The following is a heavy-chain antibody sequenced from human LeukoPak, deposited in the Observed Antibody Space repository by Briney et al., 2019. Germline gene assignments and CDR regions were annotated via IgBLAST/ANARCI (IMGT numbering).Heavy chain of an antibody. J-gene: IGHJ4*02. D-gene: IGHD3-22*01. CDR3: TTVGSSRYYYYFDY. CDR1: GFTFNHAW. V-gene: IGHV3-15*01. CDR2: IKSKTDGGTT. Sequence: PGGSLRLSCGASGFTFNHAWMSWVRQAPGKGREWVGRIKSKTDGGTTDYAAPVKGRFTISRDDSKNMLYLQMNSLKTEDTAVYYCTTVGSSRYYYYFDYWGQGKLVTVSS.